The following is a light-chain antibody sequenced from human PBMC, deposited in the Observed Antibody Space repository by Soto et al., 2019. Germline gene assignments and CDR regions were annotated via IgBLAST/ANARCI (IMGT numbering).Light chain of an antibody. J-gene: IGKJ1*01. Sequence: EIEMTQSPATLSVSPGERATLSCRASQSVSSNLAWYQQKPGQAPRLLVYGASTRPTGIPTRFSGSGSGTEYTLTISSLQSEDFAVYYCQQYNNWPLWTFGQGTKVEIK. CDR3: QQYNNWPLWT. CDR2: GAS. V-gene: IGKV3-15*01. CDR1: QSVSSN.